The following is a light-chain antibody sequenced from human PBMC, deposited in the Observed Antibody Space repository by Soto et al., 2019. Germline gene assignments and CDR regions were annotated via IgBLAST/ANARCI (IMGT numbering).Light chain of an antibody. CDR1: SSDVGGYNY. Sequence: QSALAQPRSVSGSPGQSVTISCTGTSSDVGGYNYVSWYQHHPGKAPKLMIYDVDKRPSGVPGRFSGSKSGNTASLTISGLQAEDEADYYCCSYAASYTFVFGNGTKVT. CDR3: CSYAASYTFV. CDR2: DVD. J-gene: IGLJ1*01. V-gene: IGLV2-11*01.